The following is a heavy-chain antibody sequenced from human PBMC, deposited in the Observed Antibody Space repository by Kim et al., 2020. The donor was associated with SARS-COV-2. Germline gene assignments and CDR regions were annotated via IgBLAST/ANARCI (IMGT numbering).Heavy chain of an antibody. Sequence: GGSLRLSCAASGFTFSSYGMHWVRQAPGKGLEWVAVIWYDGSNKYYADSVKGRFNISRDNSKNTLYLQMNSLRAEDTAVYYCARAEGDDPYAFDIWGQGTMVTVSS. J-gene: IGHJ3*02. D-gene: IGHD3-16*01. CDR1: GFTFSSYG. V-gene: IGHV3-33*01. CDR3: ARAEGDDPYAFDI. CDR2: IWYDGSNK.